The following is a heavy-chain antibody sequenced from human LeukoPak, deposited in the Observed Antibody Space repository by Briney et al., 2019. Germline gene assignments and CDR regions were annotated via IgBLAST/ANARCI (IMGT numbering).Heavy chain of an antibody. D-gene: IGHD3-22*01. J-gene: IGHJ4*02. CDR3: ARDPVYYYDSSGYPFDY. CDR1: GYTFTGYY. Sequence: GASVKVSCXASGYTFTGYYMHWVRQAHGQGLEWMARINPNSGGTNYAQKFQGRVTMTRDTSISTAYMELSRLRSDDTAVYYCARDPVYYYDSSGYPFDYWGQGTLVTVSS. CDR2: INPNSGGT. V-gene: IGHV1-2*06.